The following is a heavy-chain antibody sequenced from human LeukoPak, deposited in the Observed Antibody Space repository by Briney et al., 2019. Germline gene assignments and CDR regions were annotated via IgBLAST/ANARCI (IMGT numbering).Heavy chain of an antibody. CDR1: GYTFTSYD. Sequence: GASVKVSCKASGYTFTSYDINWVRQATGQGLEWMGWMNPNSGNTGYAQKFQGRVTITRNTSISTAYMELSSLRPEDTAVYYCARGAPGGAIFGVVIIPRRDYYYMDVWGKGTTVTVSS. CDR3: ARGAPGGAIFGVVIIPRRDYYYMDV. D-gene: IGHD3-3*01. CDR2: MNPNSGNT. V-gene: IGHV1-8*03. J-gene: IGHJ6*03.